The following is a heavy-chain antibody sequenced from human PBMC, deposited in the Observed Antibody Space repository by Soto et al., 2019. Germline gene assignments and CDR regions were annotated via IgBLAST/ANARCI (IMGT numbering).Heavy chain of an antibody. J-gene: IGHJ4*02. CDR2: IIPMFGIT. V-gene: IGHV1-69*04. Sequence: QVQLVQSGAEVKKPGSSVKVSCKASGGPFSSYVLTWVRQAPGQGLEWMGRIIPMFGITDFAPKFQGRVTITADKSTTTAYMKLRSLRSEDTAIYYCARDRALYNAAVGIAYWGQGTLVTVSS. D-gene: IGHD6-13*01. CDR1: GGPFSSYV. CDR3: ARDRALYNAAVGIAY.